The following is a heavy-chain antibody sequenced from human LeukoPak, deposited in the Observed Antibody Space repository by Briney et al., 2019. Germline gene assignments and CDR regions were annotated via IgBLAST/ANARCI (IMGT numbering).Heavy chain of an antibody. CDR1: GFTFTSYY. Sequence: GGSLRLSCAASGFTFTSYYMHWVRQAPGQGLEWMGIINPSGGSTSYAQKFQGRVTMTRDMSTSTVYMELSSLRSEDTAVYYCARDFPSYDILTGYYLVEGHDAFDIWGQGTMVTVSS. CDR2: INPSGGST. J-gene: IGHJ3*02. CDR3: ARDFPSYDILTGYYLVEGHDAFDI. D-gene: IGHD3-9*01. V-gene: IGHV1-46*01.